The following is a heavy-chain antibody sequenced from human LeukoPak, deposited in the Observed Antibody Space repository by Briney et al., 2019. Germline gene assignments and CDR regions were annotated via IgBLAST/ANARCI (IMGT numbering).Heavy chain of an antibody. J-gene: IGHJ4*02. V-gene: IGHV4-34*01. CDR2: INHSGST. CDR3: ARETIFGVVILDY. D-gene: IGHD3-3*01. CDR1: GGSFSGYY. Sequence: SETLSLTCAVYGGSFSGYYWSWIRQPPGKGLEWIGEINHSGSTNYNPSLMSRVTISVDTSKNQFSLKLGSVTAADTAVYYCARETIFGVVILDYWGQGTLVTVSS.